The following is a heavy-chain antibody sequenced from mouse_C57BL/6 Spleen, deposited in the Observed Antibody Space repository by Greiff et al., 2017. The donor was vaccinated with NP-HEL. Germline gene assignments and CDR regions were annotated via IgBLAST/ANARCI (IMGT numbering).Heavy chain of an antibody. V-gene: IGHV1-69*01. Sequence: QVQLQQPGAELVMPGASVKLSCKASGYTFTSYWMHWVKQRPGQGLEWIGEIDPSDSYTNYNQKFKGKSTLTVDKSSSTAYMQLSSLTSEDSAVYYCASDLQGYYDYWGQGTTLTVSS. CDR1: GYTFTSYW. CDR3: ASDLQGYYDY. CDR2: IDPSDSYT. J-gene: IGHJ2*01.